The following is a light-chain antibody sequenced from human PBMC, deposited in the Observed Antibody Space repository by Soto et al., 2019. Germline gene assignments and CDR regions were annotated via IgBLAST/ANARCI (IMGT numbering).Light chain of an antibody. CDR1: QSISTY. V-gene: IGKV1-39*01. CDR2: AAS. CDR3: QQYGSSPFA. J-gene: IGKJ1*01. Sequence: DIQMTQSPSSLSASVGDRVTITCRASQSISTYLNWYQQKPGKAPKLLIYAASSLQSGVPSRFSGSGSGTDFTLTISRLEPEDFAVYYCQQYGSSPFAFGQGTKVDIK.